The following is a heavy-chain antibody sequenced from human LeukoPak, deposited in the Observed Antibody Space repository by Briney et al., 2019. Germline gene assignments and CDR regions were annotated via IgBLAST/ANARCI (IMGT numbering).Heavy chain of an antibody. CDR1: GGSISSYY. D-gene: IGHD6-19*01. V-gene: IGHV4-59*01. J-gene: IGHJ4*02. CDR2: IYYSGST. Sequence: PSETLSLTCTVFGGSISSYYWSWIRQPPGKGLEWIGYIYYSGSTNYNPSLKSRVTISVDTSKNQFSLKLSSVTAADTAVYYCAREDSLGSGWSPGFDYWGRGTLVTVSS. CDR3: AREDSLGSGWSPGFDY.